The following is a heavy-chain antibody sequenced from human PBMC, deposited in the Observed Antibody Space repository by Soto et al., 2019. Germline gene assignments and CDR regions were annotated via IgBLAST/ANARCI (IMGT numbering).Heavy chain of an antibody. CDR1: GFTFSSYG. CDR3: ARGGSSWYFDY. V-gene: IGHV3-33*01. CDR2: IWYDGSNK. D-gene: IGHD6-13*01. Sequence: QVQLVESGGGVVQPGRSLRLSCAASGFTFSSYGMHWVRQAPGKGLEWVAVIWYDGSNKYYADSVKGRFTISRDNSKNTLYLQMNSLRAEDTAVYYCARGGSSWYFDYWGQGTLVTVSS. J-gene: IGHJ4*02.